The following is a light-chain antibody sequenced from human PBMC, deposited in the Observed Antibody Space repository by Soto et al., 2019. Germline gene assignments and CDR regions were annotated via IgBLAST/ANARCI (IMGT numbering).Light chain of an antibody. Sequence: QPALTQPPSASGSRGQHFNISWTGTSSDVGGYDYVSWYRQHPGKAPKLMIYEVTMLPSGVSDRFSCSKFGNTASLTVSGLQAEDEGDYYCSSYTGGNPSYVFGTGTKVTVL. CDR2: EVT. CDR1: SSDVGGYDY. J-gene: IGLJ1*01. CDR3: SSYTGGNPSYV. V-gene: IGLV2-8*01.